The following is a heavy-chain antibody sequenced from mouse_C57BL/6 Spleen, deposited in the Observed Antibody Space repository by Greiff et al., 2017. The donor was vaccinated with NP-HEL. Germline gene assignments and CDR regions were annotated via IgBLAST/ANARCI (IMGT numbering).Heavy chain of an antibody. CDR3: ARAFGITTVVATDWYFDV. CDR2: INPNYGTT. J-gene: IGHJ1*03. Sequence: VQLQQSGPELVKPGASVKISCKASGYSFTDYNMNWVKQSNGKSLEWIGVINPNYGTTSYNQKFKGKATLTVDQSSSTAYMQLNSLTSEDSAVYYCARAFGITTVVATDWYFDVWGTGTTVTVSS. V-gene: IGHV1-39*01. CDR1: GYSFTDYN. D-gene: IGHD1-1*01.